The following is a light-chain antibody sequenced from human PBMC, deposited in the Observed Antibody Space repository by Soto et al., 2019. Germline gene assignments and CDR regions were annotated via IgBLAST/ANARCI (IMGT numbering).Light chain of an antibody. Sequence: QSALTQPASVSGSPGQSITLSCTGTSSDVGGYNYVSWYQHHPGKAPKLMIYDTNRPSGVSNRFSGSKSGNTASLTISGLQAEDEADYYCSSYTSSSTHVVFGGGTQLTVL. CDR3: SSYTSSSTHVV. J-gene: IGLJ2*01. CDR1: SSDVGGYNY. V-gene: IGLV2-14*01. CDR2: DT.